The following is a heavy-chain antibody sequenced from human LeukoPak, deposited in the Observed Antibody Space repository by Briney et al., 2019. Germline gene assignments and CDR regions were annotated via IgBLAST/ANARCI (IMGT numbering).Heavy chain of an antibody. CDR1: GFTFSSYW. D-gene: IGHD5-12*01. V-gene: IGHV3-74*01. J-gene: IGHJ4*02. Sequence: GGSLRLSCAASGFTFSSYWMHWVRQAPGKGLVWVSRINSDGTIISYADSVKGRFTISRDNAKDTLYLQMNSLRTEDTALYYCAKDRTYSGYDALDYWGQGTLVTVSS. CDR3: AKDRTYSGYDALDY. CDR2: INSDGTII.